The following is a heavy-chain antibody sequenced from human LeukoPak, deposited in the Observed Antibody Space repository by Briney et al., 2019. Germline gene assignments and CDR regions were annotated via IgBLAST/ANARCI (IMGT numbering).Heavy chain of an antibody. CDR3: ASGPIAVAGTNGKYFQH. CDR2: ISYDGSNK. Sequence: GGSLRLSCAASGFTFSSYAMHWVRQAPGKGLEWAAVISYDGSNKYYADSVKGRFTISRDNSKNTLYLQMNSLRAEDTAVYYCASGPIAVAGTNGKYFQHWGQGTLVTVSS. CDR1: GFTFSSYA. D-gene: IGHD6-19*01. V-gene: IGHV3-30*14. J-gene: IGHJ1*01.